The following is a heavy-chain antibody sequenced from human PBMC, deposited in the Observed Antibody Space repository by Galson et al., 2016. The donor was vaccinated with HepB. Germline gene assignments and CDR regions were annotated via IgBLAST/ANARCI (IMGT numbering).Heavy chain of an antibody. J-gene: IGHJ5*02. D-gene: IGHD6-19*01. CDR1: GFIVSSND. CDR2: MSHDGSHI. CDR3: AKDHGNRWLNNWFDP. Sequence: SLRLSCAASGFIVSSNDMSWVRQAPGKGLEWVAVMSHDGSHIFYVDSVKGRSSISRDNSKNTLYLQMNSLRDEDTAVYYCAKDHGNRWLNNWFDPWGQGTLVTVSS. V-gene: IGHV3-30*18.